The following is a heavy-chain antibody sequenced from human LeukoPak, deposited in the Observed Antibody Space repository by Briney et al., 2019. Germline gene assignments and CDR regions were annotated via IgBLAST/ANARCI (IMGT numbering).Heavy chain of an antibody. CDR2: ISGSGGST. Sequence: GGSLRLSCAASGFTFSSYGMSWVRQAPGKGLEWVSAISGSGGSTYYADSVKGRFTISRDNSKNTLYLQMNSLRAEDTAVYYCAKAVKLWFGSGYYFDYWGQGTLVTVSS. CDR1: GFTFSSYG. V-gene: IGHV3-23*01. J-gene: IGHJ4*02. D-gene: IGHD3-10*01. CDR3: AKAVKLWFGSGYYFDY.